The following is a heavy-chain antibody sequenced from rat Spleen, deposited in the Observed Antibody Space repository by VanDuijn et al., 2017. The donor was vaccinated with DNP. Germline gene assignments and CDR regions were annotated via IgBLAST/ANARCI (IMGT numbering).Heavy chain of an antibody. J-gene: IGHJ2*01. V-gene: IGHV3-3*01. CDR1: GYSISSSYR. CDR2: INSAGST. CDR3: ARWSNFFDY. Sequence: EVQLQESGPGLVKPSQSLSLTCSVTGYSISSSYRWSWIRKFPGNKLEWMVYINSAGSTNYNPSLKSRISITRDTSKNQFFLQLSSVIPEDTATYYCARWSNFFDYWGHGVMVTVSS.